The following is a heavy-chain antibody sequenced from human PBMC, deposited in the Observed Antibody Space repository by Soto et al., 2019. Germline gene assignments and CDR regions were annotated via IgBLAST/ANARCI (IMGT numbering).Heavy chain of an antibody. CDR3: IGLVRGAYDDY. CDR1: GFTFSSYG. Sequence: QVQLVESGGGVVQPGRSLRLSCAASGFTFSSYGMHWVRQAPGKGLEWVAVISYDGSNKYYADSVKGRFTISRDNSKNTLYLQMNSLRAEDTAVYYCIGLVRGAYDDYWGQGTLVTVSS. J-gene: IGHJ4*02. V-gene: IGHV3-30*03. CDR2: ISYDGSNK. D-gene: IGHD3-10*01.